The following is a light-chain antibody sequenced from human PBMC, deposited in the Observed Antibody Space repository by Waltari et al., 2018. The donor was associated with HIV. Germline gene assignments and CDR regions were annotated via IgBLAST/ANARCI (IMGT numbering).Light chain of an antibody. J-gene: IGLJ1*01. CDR3: AAWDDSLSGYV. CDR2: RNN. V-gene: IGLV1-47*01. CDR1: SPNIGSNY. Sequence: QSVLTQPPSASGTPGQRVTISCSGSSPNIGSNYVYWYTQLPGTAPKLLICRNNRRPSGVPARVAGSKSGTSASLAISGLRSEDEADYYCAAWDDSLSGYVFGTGTKVTVL.